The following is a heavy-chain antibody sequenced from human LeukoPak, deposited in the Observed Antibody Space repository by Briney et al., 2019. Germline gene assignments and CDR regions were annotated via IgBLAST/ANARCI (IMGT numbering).Heavy chain of an antibody. Sequence: GGSLRLSCAASGFAFSSYGMHRVRQAPGKGLEWVAVIWYDGNNKYYADSVKGRFTISRDNSKNTLYLQMNSLRAEDTAVYYCARVNGGKVVEYYFDYWGQGTLVTVSS. V-gene: IGHV3-33*01. D-gene: IGHD2-15*01. CDR3: ARVNGGKVVEYYFDY. CDR1: GFAFSSYG. CDR2: IWYDGNNK. J-gene: IGHJ4*02.